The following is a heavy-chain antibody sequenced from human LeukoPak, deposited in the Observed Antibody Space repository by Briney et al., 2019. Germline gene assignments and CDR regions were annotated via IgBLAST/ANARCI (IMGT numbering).Heavy chain of an antibody. CDR2: IASSTGTI. D-gene: IGHD3-22*01. CDR3: AKDYYDSSGYSGIDY. V-gene: IGHV3-48*02. CDR1: GFTFSTYN. Sequence: GGSLRLSCAASGFTFSTYNMNWVRQAPGKGLEWVSYIASSTGTIYYVDSVRGRFTISRDNAKSSLFLQMNSLRDEDTAVYYCAKDYYDSSGYSGIDYWGQGTLVTVSS. J-gene: IGHJ4*02.